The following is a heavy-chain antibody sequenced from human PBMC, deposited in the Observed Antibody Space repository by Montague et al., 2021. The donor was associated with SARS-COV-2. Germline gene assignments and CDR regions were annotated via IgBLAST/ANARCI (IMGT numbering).Heavy chain of an antibody. V-gene: IGHV4-39*01. CDR1: GGSISSSSYY. J-gene: IGHJ5*02. CDR2: IYYSGST. D-gene: IGHD3-10*01. Sequence: SETLSLTCTVSGGSISSSSYYWGWIRQPPGKGLEWIGSIYYSGSTYYNPSLKSRVTISVDTSKNQFSLKLSSVTAADTAVYYCARSRLLCVGTAWGNWFDPWGQGTLVTVSS. CDR3: ARSRLLCVGTAWGNWFDP.